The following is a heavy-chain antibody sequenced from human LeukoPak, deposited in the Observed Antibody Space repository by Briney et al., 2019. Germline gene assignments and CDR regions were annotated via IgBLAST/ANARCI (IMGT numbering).Heavy chain of an antibody. Sequence: GGSLRLSCAASGFTFTSYAMNWVRQASGKGLEWVSAISGSGGGTYYADSVKGRFTISRDNSKNTLSLLMNSLRADDTAVYYCVRDTSGYAEFDYWGQGTLVTVSS. CDR1: GFTFTSYA. J-gene: IGHJ4*02. D-gene: IGHD3-22*01. V-gene: IGHV3-23*01. CDR2: ISGSGGGT. CDR3: VRDTSGYAEFDY.